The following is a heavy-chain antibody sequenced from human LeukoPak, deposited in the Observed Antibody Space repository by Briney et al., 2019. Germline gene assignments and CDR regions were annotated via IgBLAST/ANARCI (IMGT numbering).Heavy chain of an antibody. CDR3: ARRMVNSTKENWFDP. Sequence: GESLKISCKGSGYSFTSYWIGWVRQMPGKGLEWMGTIYPGDSDTRYSPSFQGQVTISADKSISTAYLQWSSLKASDTAMYYCARRMVNSTKENWFDPWGQGTLVTVSS. V-gene: IGHV5-51*01. D-gene: IGHD2/OR15-2a*01. CDR2: IYPGDSDT. CDR1: GYSFTSYW. J-gene: IGHJ5*02.